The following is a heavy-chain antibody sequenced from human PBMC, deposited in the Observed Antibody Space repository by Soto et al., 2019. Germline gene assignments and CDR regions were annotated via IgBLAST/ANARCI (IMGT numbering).Heavy chain of an antibody. J-gene: IGHJ5*02. CDR3: ARDGRCGGGTCYSSGWFDP. V-gene: IGHV3-30*01. CDR1: GFTSNSYA. Sequence: GGSLRLSCAASGFTSNSYALHWVRQAPVKGLEWLAVISYDGSNKYYAESVKGRFTISRDNSKNTLYLQMNTLRTEDTAVYYCARDGRCGGGTCYSSGWFDPWGQGTLVTVSS. D-gene: IGHD2-15*01. CDR2: ISYDGSNK.